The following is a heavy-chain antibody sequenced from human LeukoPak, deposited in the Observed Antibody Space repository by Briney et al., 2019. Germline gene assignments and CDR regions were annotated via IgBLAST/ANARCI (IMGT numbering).Heavy chain of an antibody. D-gene: IGHD3-9*01. CDR1: SGSISTYY. V-gene: IGHV4-59*01. CDR2: MQYDGNS. CDR3: ARDGQHTYGRYFAY. Sequence: SETLSLTCTVSSGSISTYYWNRIRKSPGKGLEWMGFMQYDGNSKYNPSLRGRVTIVLDTSKNQISLILRSVTAADTAVYYCARDGQHTYGRYFAYWGQGIPVTVSS. J-gene: IGHJ4*02.